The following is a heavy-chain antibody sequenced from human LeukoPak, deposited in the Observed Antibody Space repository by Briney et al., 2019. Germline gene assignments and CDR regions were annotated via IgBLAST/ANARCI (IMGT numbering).Heavy chain of an antibody. D-gene: IGHD1-14*01. CDR3: ARGVEPLAANTLAY. Sequence: GGSLRLSCAASGFTVITNDITWVRQAPGKWLEWVSVLYSDGNTKYADSVQGRFTISRDNSKNTLYLEMNSLSPDDTAVYYCARGVEPLAANTLAYWGQGTLVTVSS. CDR1: GFTVITND. CDR2: LYSDGNT. V-gene: IGHV3-53*01. J-gene: IGHJ4*02.